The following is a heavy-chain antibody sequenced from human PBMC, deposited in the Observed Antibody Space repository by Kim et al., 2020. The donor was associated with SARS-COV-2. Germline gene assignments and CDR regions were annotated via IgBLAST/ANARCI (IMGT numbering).Heavy chain of an antibody. Sequence: GGSLRLSWAASGFAVSTSYMTWVRQAPGKGLEWVSVIYRGDVTNYAASVKGRFTISRDDSKNTLYLQMNSLKPEDAAVYYCAKDDQLGFWHWGQGTLVTVSS. J-gene: IGHJ4*02. CDR2: IYRGDVT. CDR3: AKDDQLGFWH. D-gene: IGHD7-27*01. CDR1: GFAVSTSY. V-gene: IGHV3-53*05.